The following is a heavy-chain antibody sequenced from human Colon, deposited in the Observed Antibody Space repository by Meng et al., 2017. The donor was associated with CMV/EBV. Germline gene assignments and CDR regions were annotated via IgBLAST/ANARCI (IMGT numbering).Heavy chain of an antibody. CDR1: GFSFTGHY. CDR2: IDANSGGT. Sequence: QLVQCGAEVQGTGASVKVSCKASGFSFTGHYMHWVRQAPGQGLEWMGWIDANSGGTNYAQKFQGRLTMTRDTSISTVYMELNRLRSDDTAVYFCARDGIRGVFFFDYWDQGTLVTVSS. J-gene: IGHJ4*02. CDR3: ARDGIRGVFFFDY. V-gene: IGHV1-2*02. D-gene: IGHD1-14*01.